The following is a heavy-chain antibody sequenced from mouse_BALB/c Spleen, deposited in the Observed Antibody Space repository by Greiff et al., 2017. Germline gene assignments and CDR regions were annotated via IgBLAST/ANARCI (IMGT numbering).Heavy chain of an antibody. CDR2: INSNGGST. CDR1: GFTFSSYG. Sequence: EVQGVESGGGLVQPGGSLKLSCAASGFTFSSYGMSWVRQTPDKRLELVATINSNGGSTYYPDSVKGRCTISRDNAKNTLYLQMSSLKSEDTAMYYCAREGLPYYFDYWGQGTTLTVSS. J-gene: IGHJ2*01. CDR3: AREGLPYYFDY. V-gene: IGHV5-6-3*01.